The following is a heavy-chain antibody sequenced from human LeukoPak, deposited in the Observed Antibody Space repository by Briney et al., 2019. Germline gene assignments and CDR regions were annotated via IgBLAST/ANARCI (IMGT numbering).Heavy chain of an antibody. CDR1: GFTFSSST. V-gene: IGHV3-21*01. Sequence: PGGSLRLSCAASGFTFSSSTMNWVRRAPGKWLEWVSSISSSSDYIYYADSVKGRFTISRDNAKNSLYLQMNSLRAEDTAVYYCVRIPNSANLPNWFDPWGQGTLVTVSS. J-gene: IGHJ5*02. CDR2: ISSSSDYI. D-gene: IGHD4/OR15-4a*01. CDR3: VRIPNSANLPNWFDP.